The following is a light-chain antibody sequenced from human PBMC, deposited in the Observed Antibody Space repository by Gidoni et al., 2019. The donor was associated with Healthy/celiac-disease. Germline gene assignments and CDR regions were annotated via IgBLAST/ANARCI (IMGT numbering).Light chain of an antibody. J-gene: IGKJ1*01. CDR3: RQSYSTPRT. Sequence: DIQMTQSPSSLSASVGERVTITCRASKSISSYLNWYQQKPGKAPKLLIYAASSLQSGVPSRFSGSGSGTEFTLTISSLQPEDFATYYCRQSYSTPRTFGQGTKVEIK. CDR1: KSISSY. V-gene: IGKV1-39*01. CDR2: AAS.